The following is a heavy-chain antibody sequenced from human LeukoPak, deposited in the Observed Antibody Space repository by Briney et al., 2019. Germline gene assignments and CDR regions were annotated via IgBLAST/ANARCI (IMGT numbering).Heavy chain of an antibody. CDR2: ISWNSGSI. CDR1: GFTFDDYA. J-gene: IGHJ4*02. CDR3: AKAAHLSSTSCYDY. D-gene: IGHD2-2*01. V-gene: IGHV3-9*01. Sequence: AGGSLRLSCAASGFTFDDYAMHWVRQAPGEGLEWVSGISWNSGSIGYADSVKGRFTISRDNAKNSLYLQMNSLRAEDTALYYCAKAAHLSSTSCYDYWGQGTLVTVSS.